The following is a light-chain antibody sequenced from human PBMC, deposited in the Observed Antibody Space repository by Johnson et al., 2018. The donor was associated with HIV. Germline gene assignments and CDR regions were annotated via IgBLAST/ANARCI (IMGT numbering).Light chain of an antibody. V-gene: IGLV1-51*01. CDR1: SSNIENDY. J-gene: IGLJ1*01. CDR3: GAWDSTLNAYV. CDR2: DNN. Sequence: QSVLTQPPSVSAAPGQKVTISCSGSSSNIENDYVSWYQQLPTAPKLLIYDNNKRPSGIPDRFSGSKSGPSATLGITGLQTGDEGDYFCGAWDSTLNAYVFGTGTKVTVL.